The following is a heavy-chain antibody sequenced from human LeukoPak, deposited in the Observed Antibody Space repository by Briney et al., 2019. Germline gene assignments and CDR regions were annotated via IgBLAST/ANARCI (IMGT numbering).Heavy chain of an antibody. CDR1: GGSFSGYY. J-gene: IGHJ5*02. CDR2: IWYDGSNK. V-gene: IGHV3-33*08. D-gene: IGHD2-15*01. CDR3: ARGYCSGGSCPGRNWFDP. Sequence: LSLTCAVYGGSFSGYYWSWIRQAPGKGLEWVAVIWYDGSNKYHADSVKGRFTISRDNSKNTLYLQMNSLRAEDTAVYYCARGYCSGGSCPGRNWFDPWGQGTLVTVSS.